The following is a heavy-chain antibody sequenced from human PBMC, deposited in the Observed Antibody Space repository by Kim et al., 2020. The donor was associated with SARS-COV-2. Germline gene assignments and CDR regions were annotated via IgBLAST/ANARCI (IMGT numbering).Heavy chain of an antibody. J-gene: IGHJ4*02. CDR3: AIGYTASWLEYYLDF. Sequence: ASVKVSCKASGYTFTYQAIHWVCQAPGQGLQWMGWINPDSGKTEYSQNFQDRVTISRDTSADTAYVELSRLGSEDTAVYYCAIGYTASWLEYYLDFWGQGTLVTVSS. CDR2: INPDSGKT. CDR1: GYTFTYQA. V-gene: IGHV1-3*01. D-gene: IGHD2-2*01.